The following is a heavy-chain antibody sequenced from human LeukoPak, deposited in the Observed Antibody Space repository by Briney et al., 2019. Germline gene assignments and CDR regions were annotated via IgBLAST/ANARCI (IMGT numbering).Heavy chain of an antibody. CDR1: GITFTNAW. CDR3: AELGITMIGGV. CDR2: ISSSGSTI. V-gene: IGHV3-48*04. J-gene: IGHJ6*04. Sequence: GGSLRLSCAASGITFTNAWLTWVRQAPGKGLEWVSYISSSGSTIYYADSVKGRFTISRDNAKNSLYLQMNSLRAEDTAVYYCAELGITMIGGVWGKGTTVTISS. D-gene: IGHD3-10*02.